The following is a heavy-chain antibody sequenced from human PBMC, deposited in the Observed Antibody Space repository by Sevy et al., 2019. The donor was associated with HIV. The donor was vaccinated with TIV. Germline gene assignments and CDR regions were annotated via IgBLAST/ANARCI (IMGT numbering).Heavy chain of an antibody. J-gene: IGHJ4*02. V-gene: IGHV4-61*02. CDR1: GGSISSGNYY. CDR2: IHTSGST. CDR3: TRSDYGDFLFDH. Sequence: SEILSLTCTVSGGSISSGNYYWSWIRQPAGKEMQWIGRIHTSGSTNYTPSLKSRVTISFSSSKNQFSLKLDSVTTADTATYYCTRSDYGDFLFDHWGQGTQVTVSS. D-gene: IGHD4-17*01.